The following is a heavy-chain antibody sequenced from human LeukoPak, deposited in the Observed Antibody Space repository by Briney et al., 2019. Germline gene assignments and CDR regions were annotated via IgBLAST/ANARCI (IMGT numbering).Heavy chain of an antibody. CDR2: INWNGGST. V-gene: IGHV3-20*04. D-gene: IGHD6-25*01. Sequence: PGGSLRLSCAASGFTFDDYGMSWVRQAPGKGLEWVSDINWNGGSTGYADSVKGRFTISRDNAKNSLYLQMNSLRAEDTAVYYCAKDGFHGSAYYYYGMDVWGQGTTVTVSS. CDR1: GFTFDDYG. CDR3: AKDGFHGSAYYYYGMDV. J-gene: IGHJ6*02.